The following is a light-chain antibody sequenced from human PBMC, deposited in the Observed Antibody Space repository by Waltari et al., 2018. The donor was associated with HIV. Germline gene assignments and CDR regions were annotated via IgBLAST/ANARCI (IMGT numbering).Light chain of an antibody. CDR1: SNAVGGYTY. J-gene: IGLJ1*01. Sequence: QSALTQPASVSGSPGQSITISCPGTSNAVGGYTYVSWYQQHPGKAPKLMIYQVTNRPSGVSNRFSGSKSGNTASLTISGLQAEDEADYYCSSFTISSTLDFGTGTKVTVL. CDR3: SSFTISSTLD. CDR2: QVT. V-gene: IGLV2-14*01.